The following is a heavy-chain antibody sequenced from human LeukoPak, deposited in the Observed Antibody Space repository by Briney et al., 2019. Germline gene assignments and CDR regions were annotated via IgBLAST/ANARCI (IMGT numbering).Heavy chain of an antibody. J-gene: IGHJ3*02. V-gene: IGHV3-48*01. Sequence: GGSLRLSCAASGFTFSSYSMNWVRQAPGKGLEWVSYISSSSSTIYYADSVKGRFTISRDNAKNSLYLQMNSLRAEDTATYYCARPYGDYARGALDIWGQGTLVTVSS. D-gene: IGHD4-17*01. CDR2: ISSSSSTI. CDR1: GFTFSSYS. CDR3: ARPYGDYARGALDI.